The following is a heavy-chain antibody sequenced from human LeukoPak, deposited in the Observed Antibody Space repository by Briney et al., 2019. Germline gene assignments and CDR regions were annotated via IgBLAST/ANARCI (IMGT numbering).Heavy chain of an antibody. Sequence: SETLSLTCTVSGGSISGSSYYWGWIRQPPGKGLEWIGSIYYSGSTYYKPSLKSRVTISVDTSTNQFSLKLSSVTAADTAVYYCARPPGFSTSFWDWGQGTLVTVSS. V-gene: IGHV4-39*01. J-gene: IGHJ4*02. CDR2: IYYSGST. CDR1: GGSISGSSYY. CDR3: ARPPGFSTSFWD. D-gene: IGHD2-2*01.